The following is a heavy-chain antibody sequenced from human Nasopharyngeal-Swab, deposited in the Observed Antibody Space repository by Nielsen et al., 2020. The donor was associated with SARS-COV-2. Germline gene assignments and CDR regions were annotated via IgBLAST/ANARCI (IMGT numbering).Heavy chain of an antibody. J-gene: IGHJ4*02. CDR3: ARGFDY. V-gene: IGHV4-59*13. CDR1: GCSISSYY. CDR2: IYYSGST. Sequence: GSLRLSCTVSGCSISSYYWSWIRQPPGERLEWIGYIYYSGSTNYNPSLKSRVTISVDTSKNQFSLKLSSVTAADTAVYYCARGFDYWGQGTLVTVSA.